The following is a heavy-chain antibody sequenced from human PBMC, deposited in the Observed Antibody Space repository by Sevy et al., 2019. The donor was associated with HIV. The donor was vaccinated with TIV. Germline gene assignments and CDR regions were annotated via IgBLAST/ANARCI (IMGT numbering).Heavy chain of an antibody. D-gene: IGHD3-16*01. V-gene: IGHV4-59*01. CDR3: ARDRGAWGV. CDR2: IYYSGST. Sequence: SETLSLTCTVSGGSISSYYWSWIRQPPGKGLEWIGYIYYSGSTNYNPSLKSRVTISVDTSKNQFSLKLSSVTAADTAVYYCARDRGAWGVLGKGTPVTVSS. CDR1: GGSISSYY. J-gene: IGHJ6*04.